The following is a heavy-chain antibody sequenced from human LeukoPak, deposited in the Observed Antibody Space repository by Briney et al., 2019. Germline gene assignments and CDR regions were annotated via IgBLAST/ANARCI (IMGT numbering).Heavy chain of an antibody. CDR2: LYYSGST. V-gene: IGHV4-59*08. CDR3: ARGGYSSSWYGY. CDR1: GGSISSYY. D-gene: IGHD6-13*01. Sequence: SETLSLTCTVSGGSISSYYWGWIRQPPGKGLEWIGYLYYSGSTNYNPSLKSRVTISVDTSKSQFSLKLSSVTAADTAVYYCARGGYSSSWYGYWGQGTLVTVSS. J-gene: IGHJ4*02.